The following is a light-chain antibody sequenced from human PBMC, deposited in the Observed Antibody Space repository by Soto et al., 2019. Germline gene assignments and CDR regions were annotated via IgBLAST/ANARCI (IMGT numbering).Light chain of an antibody. CDR3: QSYDSSNPVV. Sequence: NFMLTQPHSVSESPGKTVTISCTRSSGSIASIYVQWYQQRPGSAPTTVIYEDNQRPSGVPDRFSGSIDSSSNSASLTISGLKTEDEADYYCQSYDSSNPVVFGGGTKLTVL. J-gene: IGLJ2*01. CDR2: EDN. V-gene: IGLV6-57*04. CDR1: SGSIASIY.